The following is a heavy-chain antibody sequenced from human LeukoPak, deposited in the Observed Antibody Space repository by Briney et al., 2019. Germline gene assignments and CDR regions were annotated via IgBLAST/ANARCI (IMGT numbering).Heavy chain of an antibody. J-gene: IGHJ6*02. D-gene: IGHD4-17*01. V-gene: IGHV3-66*02. Sequence: GGSLRLSCAASGFTVSWNYMNWVRQAPGKGLEWVSVIYRGGSTFYADSVKGRFTISRDNSKNTLSLQMNSLRVEDTGVYYCARDLLTATTGIIYNYSGMDVWGQGTTVTVSS. CDR1: GFTVSWNY. CDR2: IYRGGST. CDR3: ARDLLTATTGIIYNYSGMDV.